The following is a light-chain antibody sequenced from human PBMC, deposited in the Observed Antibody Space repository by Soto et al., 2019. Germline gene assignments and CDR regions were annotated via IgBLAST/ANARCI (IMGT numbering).Light chain of an antibody. CDR1: QTVTSNY. CDR3: QQYSVSPLS. CDR2: GAS. Sequence: EIGLTQSPCTLSFSPGGGAALSCMASQTVTSNYLAWYQQKPGQAPRLLIHGASSRATGIPDRFSGSGSGTDFTLTISRLEPEDFAVYYCQQYSVSPLSFGGGTKVDIK. J-gene: IGKJ4*02. V-gene: IGKV3-20*01.